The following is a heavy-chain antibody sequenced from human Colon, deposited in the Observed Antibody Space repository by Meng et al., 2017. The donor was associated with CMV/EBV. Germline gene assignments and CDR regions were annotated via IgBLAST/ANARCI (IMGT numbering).Heavy chain of an antibody. Sequence: GGSLRLSCVGSGFRFDHYAMHWVRQVPGKGLEWVSGISLNSIGEYSESVKGRFTISRDNAKTSLYLQMNSLKPEDTALYYCVKDMPVTNWGSGGLDVWGQGTTVTVSS. V-gene: IGHV3-9*01. J-gene: IGHJ6*02. D-gene: IGHD3-10*01. CDR1: GFRFDHYA. CDR2: ISLNSIG. CDR3: VKDMPVTNWGSGGLDV.